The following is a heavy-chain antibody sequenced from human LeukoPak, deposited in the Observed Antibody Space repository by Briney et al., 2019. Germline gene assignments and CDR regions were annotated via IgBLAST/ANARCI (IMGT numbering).Heavy chain of an antibody. D-gene: IGHD1-26*01. V-gene: IGHV3-7*03. J-gene: IGHJ6*02. CDR1: GFTFSSYW. CDR2: IKQDGSEE. Sequence: PGGSLRLSCAASGFTFSSYWMSWVRQAPGKGLEWVDNIKQDGSEEYYVDSVKGRFTISRDNAKNSLYLQMNSLRAEDTAVYYCARYSGSYEVNYYYYYGMDVWGQGTTVTVSS. CDR3: ARYSGSYEVNYYYYYGMDV.